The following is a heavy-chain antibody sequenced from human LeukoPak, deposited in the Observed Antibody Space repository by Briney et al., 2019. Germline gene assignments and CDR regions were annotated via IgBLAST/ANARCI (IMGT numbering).Heavy chain of an antibody. V-gene: IGHV1-69*01. D-gene: IGHD5-18*01. J-gene: IGHJ4*02. CDR1: GGTFSSYA. Sequence: SVKVSCKASGGTFSSYAISWARQAPGQGLEWMGGIIPIFGTANYAQKFQGRVTITADESTSTAYMELSSLRSEDTAVYYCARDLDTAMAMGYWGQGTLVTVSS. CDR3: ARDLDTAMAMGY. CDR2: IIPIFGTA.